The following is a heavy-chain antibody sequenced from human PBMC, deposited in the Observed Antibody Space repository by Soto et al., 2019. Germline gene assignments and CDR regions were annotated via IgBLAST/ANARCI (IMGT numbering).Heavy chain of an antibody. CDR2: IKQDGSEK. V-gene: IGHV3-7*03. J-gene: IGHJ3*02. CDR3: ARGGGWDPDDAFDI. D-gene: IGHD6-19*01. CDR1: GFTFSSYW. Sequence: GGSLRLSCAASGFTFSSYWMSWVRQAPGKGLEWVANIKQDGSEKYYVDSVKGRFTISRDNAKNSLYLQMNSLRAEDTAVYYCARGGGWDPDDAFDIWGQGTMVTVSS.